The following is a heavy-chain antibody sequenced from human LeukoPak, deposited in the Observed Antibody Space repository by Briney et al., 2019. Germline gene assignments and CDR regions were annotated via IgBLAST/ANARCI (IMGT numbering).Heavy chain of an antibody. CDR1: GGSISSGGYY. D-gene: IGHD5-12*01. J-gene: IGHJ6*02. V-gene: IGHV4-31*03. CDR3: ARGAGYSGYDYYYGMDV. CDR2: IYYSGST. Sequence: SQTLSLTCTVSGGSISSGGYYWSWIRQHPGKGLEWIGYIYYSGSTYYNPSLKSRVTISVDTSKNQFSLKLSSVTAADTAVYYCARGAGYSGYDYYYGMDVWGQGTTVTVSS.